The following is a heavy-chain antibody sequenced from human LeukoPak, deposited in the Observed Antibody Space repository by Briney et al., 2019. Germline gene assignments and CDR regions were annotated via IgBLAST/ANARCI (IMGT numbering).Heavy chain of an antibody. CDR2: IRYDGSNK. CDR3: ANLAAPLQVG. D-gene: IGHD2-15*01. CDR1: GFTFSSYG. J-gene: IGHJ4*02. V-gene: IGHV3-30*02. Sequence: GGSLRLSCAASGFTFSSYGMHWVRQAPGKGLEWVAFIRYDGSNKYYADSVKGRFTISRDNSKNTLYLQMNSLRAEDTAVYYCANLAAPLQVGGGQGTLVTVSS.